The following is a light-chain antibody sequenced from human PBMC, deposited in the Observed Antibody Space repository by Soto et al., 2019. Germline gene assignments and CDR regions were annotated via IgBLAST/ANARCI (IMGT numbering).Light chain of an antibody. Sequence: ALQMTQSPSSLSASVGDRVTITCRASHGIRNDLGWYQQKPGKAPKLLIYAASSLQSGVPSRFSGSGSGTDFTLTISSLQPEDFATYYCLQDYIYPWTFGQGTKVEIK. V-gene: IGKV1-6*01. CDR1: HGIRND. CDR3: LQDYIYPWT. J-gene: IGKJ1*01. CDR2: AAS.